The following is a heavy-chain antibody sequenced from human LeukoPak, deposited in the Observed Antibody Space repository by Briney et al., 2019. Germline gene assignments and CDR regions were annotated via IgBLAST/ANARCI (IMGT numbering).Heavy chain of an antibody. CDR3: AKHPTRRDVYDHLDY. V-gene: IGHV4-39*01. CDR1: GASISSGKYH. J-gene: IGHJ4*02. Sequence: SETLSLTCTVSGASISSGKYHWAWMRQRRGKGPEWIGCMFYSGIPYYTPSLKSRVTISFDTSKNQFSLKVSSVTAADTAVYYCAKHPTRRDVYDHLDYWGQGTLVTVSS. D-gene: IGHD5/OR15-5a*01. CDR2: MFYSGIP.